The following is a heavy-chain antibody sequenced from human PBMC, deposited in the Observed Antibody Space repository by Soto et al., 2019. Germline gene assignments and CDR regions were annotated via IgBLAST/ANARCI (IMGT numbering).Heavy chain of an antibody. CDR3: ARAGVVGATKGDYFDC. Sequence: GGSLRLSCAASGFTFSSYGMHWVRQAPGKGLEWVAVIWYDGSNKYYADSVKGRFTISRDNSKNTLYLQMNSLRAEDTAVYYCARAGVVGATKGDYFDCWGQGTLVTVSS. V-gene: IGHV3-33*01. D-gene: IGHD1-26*01. J-gene: IGHJ4*02. CDR1: GFTFSSYG. CDR2: IWYDGSNK.